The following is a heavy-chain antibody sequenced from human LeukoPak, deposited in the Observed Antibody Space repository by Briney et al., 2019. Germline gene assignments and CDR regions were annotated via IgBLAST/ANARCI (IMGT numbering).Heavy chain of an antibody. Sequence: SETLSLTCTVSGGSISSSSYYWGWIRQPPGKGLEWIGSIYYSGSTYYNPSLKSRVTISVDTSKNQFSLKLSSVTAADTAVYYCARDRQWLVPYWFDPWGQGTLVTVSS. CDR1: GGSISSSSYY. V-gene: IGHV4-39*07. CDR3: ARDRQWLVPYWFDP. J-gene: IGHJ5*02. CDR2: IYYSGST. D-gene: IGHD6-19*01.